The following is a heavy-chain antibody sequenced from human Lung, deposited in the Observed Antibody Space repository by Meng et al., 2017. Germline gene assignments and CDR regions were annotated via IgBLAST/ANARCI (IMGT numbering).Heavy chain of an antibody. CDR1: DASITSSTW. Sequence: QAHQQAAAPGRVNPPGTRSPTCAVSDASITSSTWWSWVRQTPGKGLEWFGEIFHSGSTNYNPPLESRVTISVDKSKNQFSLKVYSVTAADTATYYCARFDISSSGRGDYWGQGILVTVSS. V-gene: IGHV4-4*03. D-gene: IGHD1-26*01. J-gene: IGHJ4*02. CDR2: IFHSGST. CDR3: ARFDISSSGRGDY.